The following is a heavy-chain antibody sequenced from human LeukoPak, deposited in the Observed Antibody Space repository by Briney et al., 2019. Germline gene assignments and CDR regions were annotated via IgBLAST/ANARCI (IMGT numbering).Heavy chain of an antibody. V-gene: IGHV4-61*08. CDR1: GGSISRGDQY. J-gene: IGHJ4*02. CDR2: IYYSGST. D-gene: IGHD4-17*01. Sequence: PSETLSLTCTVSGGSISRGDQYWSWIRQHPGKGLEWIGYIYYSGSTNYSPSLKSRVTISVDTSKNQFSLKLSSVTAADTAVYYCARVTSRPGAYGDHFDYWGQGTLVTVSS. CDR3: ARVTSRPGAYGDHFDY.